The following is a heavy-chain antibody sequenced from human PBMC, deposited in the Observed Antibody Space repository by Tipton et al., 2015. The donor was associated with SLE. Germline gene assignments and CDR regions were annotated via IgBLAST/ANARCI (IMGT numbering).Heavy chain of an antibody. CDR1: GGSISSSSYY. J-gene: IGHJ4*01. CDR2: IYYSGST. Sequence: TLSLTCTVSGGSISSSSYYWGWIRQPPGKGLEWIGSIYYSGSTYYNPSLKSRVTISVDTSKNQFSLKLSSVTAADTAVYYCARSGADYSRSSRAVDYWVRLTLVTFSP. CDR3: ARSGADYSRSSRAVDY. D-gene: IGHD6-6*01. V-gene: IGHV4-39*07.